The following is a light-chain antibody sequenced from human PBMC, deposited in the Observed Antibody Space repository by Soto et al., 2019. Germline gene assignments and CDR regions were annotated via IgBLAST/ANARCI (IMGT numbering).Light chain of an antibody. CDR3: QQSYSTLGT. Sequence: DIQMTQSPSSVSGSVGDRVTITCRSSQDITRWLAWYQQKPGKAPKLLIYAASSLQSGVPSRFSGSGSGTDFTLTISSLQPEDFATYYCQQSYSTLGTFGQGTKVDIK. J-gene: IGKJ1*01. CDR2: AAS. CDR1: QDITRW. V-gene: IGKV1-12*01.